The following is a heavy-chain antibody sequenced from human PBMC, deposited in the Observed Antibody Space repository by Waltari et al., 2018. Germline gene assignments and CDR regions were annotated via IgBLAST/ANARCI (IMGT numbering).Heavy chain of an antibody. CDR3: ARNQVETALGY. V-gene: IGHV3-53*01. D-gene: IGHD2-21*02. J-gene: IGHJ4*02. CDR1: GVTVSNNY. Sequence: EVQLVESGGGLIQPGGSLRLSCVASGVTVSNNYMTWLRQAPGKGLELVSLNFGGGTTYYADSVRGRFTISRDGSKNTVYLQMNSLRAEDTAVYFCARNQVETALGYWGQGTLVTVSS. CDR2: NFGGGTT.